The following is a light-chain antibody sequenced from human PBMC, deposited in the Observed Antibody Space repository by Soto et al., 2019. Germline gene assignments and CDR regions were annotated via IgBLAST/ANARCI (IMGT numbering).Light chain of an antibody. CDR2: AAS. J-gene: IGKJ2*01. V-gene: IGKV1-39*01. Sequence: DIQMTQSPSSRSASVGDRVTITCRASQSISSYLNWYQQKPGTATKLLIYAASSLQSGVPSRFSGSGSGTDFTLTISSLQPEDFATYYCQQSYSTPHTCGQGTKLEIK. CDR1: QSISSY. CDR3: QQSYSTPHT.